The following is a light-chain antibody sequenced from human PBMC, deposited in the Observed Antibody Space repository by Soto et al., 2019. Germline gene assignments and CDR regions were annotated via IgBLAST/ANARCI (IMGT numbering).Light chain of an antibody. V-gene: IGLV2-11*01. CDR1: STDVGGYNY. CDR3: CSYAGRDTLYV. Sequence: QSALTQPRSVSGSPGQSVTISCTGTSTDVGGYNYVSWYQQHPGKVPKLMLYDVSKRPSGVPDRFSGSKSGNTASLTISELQAEDEADYYCCSYAGRDTLYVFGSGTKVTVL. J-gene: IGLJ1*01. CDR2: DVS.